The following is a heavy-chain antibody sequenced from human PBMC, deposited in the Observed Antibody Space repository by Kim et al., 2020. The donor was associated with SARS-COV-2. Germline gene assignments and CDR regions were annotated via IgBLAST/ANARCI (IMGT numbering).Heavy chain of an antibody. CDR2: ISDINSKT. V-gene: IGHV3-23*01. CDR3: AKDQGTGSGSLFDY. CDR1: GFTFRSYA. J-gene: IGHJ4*02. D-gene: IGHD3-10*01. Sequence: GGSLRLSCVASGFTFRSYAMSWVRQAPGKGLEWVSTISDINSKTYYADSVKGRFTISRDNSKNTLYLQMNILRAGDTAVYYCAKDQGTGSGSLFDYLGQ.